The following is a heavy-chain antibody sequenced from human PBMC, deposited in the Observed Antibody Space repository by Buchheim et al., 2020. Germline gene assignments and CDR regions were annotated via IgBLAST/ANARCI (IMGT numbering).Heavy chain of an antibody. CDR1: GFTFSSYA. J-gene: IGHJ4*02. CDR2: LSGSGGST. V-gene: IGHV3-23*04. CDR3: AKGTTEYNWYFDS. D-gene: IGHD1-1*01. Sequence: EVQLVESGGGLVQPGGSLRLSCTASGFTFSSYAMTWVRQAPGKGLEWVSALSGSGGSTFYTDSVKGRFTISRDNSKNTLFLQMHSLRAEDTALYYCAKGTTEYNWYFDSWGQGTL.